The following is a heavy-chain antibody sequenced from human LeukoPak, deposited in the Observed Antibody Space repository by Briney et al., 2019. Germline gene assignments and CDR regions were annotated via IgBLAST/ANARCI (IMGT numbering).Heavy chain of an antibody. V-gene: IGHV4-61*01. CDR1: GGSISSSSYY. CDR3: ARSWNDCSSTSCYFMDDAFDI. CDR2: IYYSGST. D-gene: IGHD2-2*01. J-gene: IGHJ3*02. Sequence: SETLSLTCTVSGGSISSSSYYWSWIRQPPGKGLEWIGYIYYSGSTNYNPSLKSRVTISVDTSKNQFSLKLSSVTAADTAVYYCARSWNDCSSTSCYFMDDAFDIWGQGTMVTVSS.